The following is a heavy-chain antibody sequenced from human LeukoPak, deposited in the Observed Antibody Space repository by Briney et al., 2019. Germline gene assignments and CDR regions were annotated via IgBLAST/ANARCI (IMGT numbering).Heavy chain of an antibody. J-gene: IGHJ6*03. Sequence: SETLSLTCTVSGGSISSYYWSWIRQPPGKGLEWIGYIYTSGSTNYNPSLKSRVTISVDTSKNQFSLKLSSVTAADTAVYYCASGTKPWYYYYYMDVWGKGTTVTVSS. D-gene: IGHD3-10*01. CDR1: GGSISSYY. CDR3: ASGTKPWYYYYYMDV. V-gene: IGHV4-4*09. CDR2: IYTSGST.